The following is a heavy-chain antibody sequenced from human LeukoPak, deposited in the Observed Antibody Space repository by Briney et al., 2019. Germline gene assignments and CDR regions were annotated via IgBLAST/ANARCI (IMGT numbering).Heavy chain of an antibody. CDR1: GGSISSGSYY. J-gene: IGHJ5*02. D-gene: IGHD5-18*01. Sequence: SQTLSLTCTVSGGSISSGSYYWSWIRQPPGKGLEWIGYIYYSGSTNYNPSLKSRVTISVDTSKNQFSLKLSSVTAADTAVYYCARDSKGSYGYYNWFDPWGQGTLVTVSS. CDR2: IYYSGST. CDR3: ARDSKGSYGYYNWFDP. V-gene: IGHV4-61*01.